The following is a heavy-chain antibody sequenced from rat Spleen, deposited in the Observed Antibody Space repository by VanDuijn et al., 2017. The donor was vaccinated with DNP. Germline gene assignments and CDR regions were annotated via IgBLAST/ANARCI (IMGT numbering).Heavy chain of an antibody. Sequence: EVQLVESGGGLVQPGRSLKVSCVVSGFTFSNYDMAWVRQAPTKGLEWVACIGPRGAYTYYGDSVKGRFTISRDNAKSALYLQMNSLRSEDMATYYCARPLGYGGYDYWGQGVMVTVSS. V-gene: IGHV5S23*01. CDR1: GFTFSNYD. J-gene: IGHJ2*01. CDR2: IGPRGAYT. CDR3: ARPLGYGGYDY. D-gene: IGHD1-11*01.